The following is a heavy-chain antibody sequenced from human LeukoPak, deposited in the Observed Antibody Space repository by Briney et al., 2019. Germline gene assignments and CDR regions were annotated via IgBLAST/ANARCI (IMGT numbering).Heavy chain of an antibody. V-gene: IGHV4-34*01. J-gene: IGHJ4*02. CDR2: IYYSGST. CDR1: GGSFSGYY. Sequence: SETLSLTCAVYGGSFSGYYWSWIRQPPGKGLEWIGSIYYSGSTYYNPSLKSRVTISVDTSKNQFSLKLSSVTAADTAVYYCARESITMIVVVTKYYFDYWGQGTLVTVSS. CDR3: ARESITMIVVVTKYYFDY. D-gene: IGHD3-22*01.